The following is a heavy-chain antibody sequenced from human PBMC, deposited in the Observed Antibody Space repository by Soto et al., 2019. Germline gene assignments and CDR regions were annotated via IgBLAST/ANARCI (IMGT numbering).Heavy chain of an antibody. D-gene: IGHD2-15*01. CDR3: ARKGYGGRWSLDY. J-gene: IGHJ4*02. Sequence: QVQPVESGGGVVQPGRSLRLSCAASGFTFSSYGMHWARQAPGEGLEWVAVISYDGNRKYYADSVKGRFTISRDFSKNTVDLHMNSLRVEDTAVYFCARKGYGGRWSLDYWGQGILVTVSS. V-gene: IGHV3-30*03. CDR1: GFTFSSYG. CDR2: ISYDGNRK.